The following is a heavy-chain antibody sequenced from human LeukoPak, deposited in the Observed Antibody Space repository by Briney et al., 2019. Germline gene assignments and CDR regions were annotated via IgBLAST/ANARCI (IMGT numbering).Heavy chain of an antibody. CDR2: MSPNSGGT. Sequence: ASVKVSCKASGYTFTSYDFNWVRQATGQRPEWMGWMSPNSGGTGYAQKFQDRVTMTRNTSISAAYMEPSSLRSDDTAVYYCARGPPNWGYDYWGPGTLVTVSS. J-gene: IGHJ4*02. V-gene: IGHV1-8*01. D-gene: IGHD7-27*01. CDR1: GYTFTSYD. CDR3: ARGPPNWGYDY.